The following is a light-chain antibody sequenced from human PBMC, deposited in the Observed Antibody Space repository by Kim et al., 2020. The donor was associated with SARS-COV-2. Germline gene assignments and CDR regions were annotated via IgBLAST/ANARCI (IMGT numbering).Light chain of an antibody. CDR1: QSVTRSF. CDR3: QYYGGAEGT. CDR2: GAS. J-gene: IGKJ1*01. V-gene: IGKV3-20*01. Sequence: FVLTQSPGPLSLSPGEKATLSCRASQSVTRSFLAWYHQQPGQLPRLLFYGASSRATALPDRFSAGGSGTDFPLPFSRLVPEDFAVYYCQYYGGAEGTFGHGTK.